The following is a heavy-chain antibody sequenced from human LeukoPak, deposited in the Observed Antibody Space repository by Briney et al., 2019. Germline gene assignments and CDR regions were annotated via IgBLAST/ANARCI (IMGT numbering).Heavy chain of an antibody. CDR3: AREDTGEGFDY. CDR1: GFTFSTYS. D-gene: IGHD7-27*01. CDR2: IGGSSRSI. V-gene: IGHV3-21*01. J-gene: IGHJ4*02. Sequence: GGTLRLSCAASGFTFSTYSMNWVRQPPGKGLEWASSIGGSSRSIYYADSVKGRFTISRDNAKNSLCLQMNSLRAEDTAVYYCAREDTGEGFDYWGQGTLVTVSS.